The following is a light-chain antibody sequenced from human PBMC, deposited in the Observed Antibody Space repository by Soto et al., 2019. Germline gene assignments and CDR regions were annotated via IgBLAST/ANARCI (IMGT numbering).Light chain of an antibody. CDR1: QSVSISY. CDR3: QQYGSSPQT. CDR2: ETS. Sequence: EIVLTQSPGTLSLSPGERATLSCRASQSVSISYLAWYQQKPGQAPRLLMYETSTRATGIPDRFSASGSGTAFTLTISRLEPEDFAVYYCQQYGSSPQTFGQGTKVEIK. J-gene: IGKJ1*01. V-gene: IGKV3-20*01.